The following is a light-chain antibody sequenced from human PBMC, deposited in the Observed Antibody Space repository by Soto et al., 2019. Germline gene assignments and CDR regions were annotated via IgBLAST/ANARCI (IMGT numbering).Light chain of an antibody. CDR2: LAS. CDR3: MQLLHPPLT. V-gene: IGKV2-28*01. Sequence: DVVMTQSPLSLPVTPGEPASISCRSSQSLLHSNGYNYLAWFLQKVGQSPQLLIYLASSRASGVPDRFSGSGSGTDFTLEISSVEAEDVGIYYCMQLLHPPLTFGGGTKVDI. J-gene: IGKJ4*01. CDR1: QSLLHSNGYNY.